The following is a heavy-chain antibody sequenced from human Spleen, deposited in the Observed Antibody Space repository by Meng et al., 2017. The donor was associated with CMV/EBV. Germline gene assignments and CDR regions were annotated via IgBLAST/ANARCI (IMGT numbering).Heavy chain of an antibody. Sequence: GESLKISCAASEFTFSSYTMNWVRQAPGKGLEWISSISSSSNYINYADSVKGRFTISRDNAKNSLFLQMNSLRAEDTAVYYCAGSPRGYSYGYFLFWGQGTLVTVSS. J-gene: IGHJ4*02. CDR2: ISSSSNYI. V-gene: IGHV3-21*01. CDR3: AGSPRGYSYGYFLF. CDR1: EFTFSSYT. D-gene: IGHD5-18*01.